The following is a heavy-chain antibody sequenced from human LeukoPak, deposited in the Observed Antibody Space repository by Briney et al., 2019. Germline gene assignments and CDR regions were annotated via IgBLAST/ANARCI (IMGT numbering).Heavy chain of an antibody. J-gene: IGHJ6*03. CDR1: GYTFTSYG. CDR2: ISAYNGNT. Sequence: GASVKVSCKASGYTFTSYGISWVRQAPGQGLEWMGRISAYNGNTNYAQKLQGRVTMTTDTSTSTAYMELRSLRSDDTAVYYCAREVSTAGPYYYYYYYMDVWGKGTTVTVSS. D-gene: IGHD6-13*01. CDR3: AREVSTAGPYYYYYYYMDV. V-gene: IGHV1-18*01.